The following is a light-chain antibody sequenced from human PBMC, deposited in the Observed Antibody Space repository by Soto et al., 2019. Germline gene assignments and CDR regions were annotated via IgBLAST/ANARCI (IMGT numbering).Light chain of an antibody. V-gene: IGKV3-15*01. J-gene: IGKJ4*01. CDR1: QSVSSN. Sequence: EIVMTQSPATLSVSPGERATLSCRASQSVSSNLAWYQQKPGQAPRLLIYGASTRATGIPAMFSGSGSDTEFTLTISSLQSEDVAVYYCQQYNNWPPLTFGGGTKVEIK. CDR2: GAS. CDR3: QQYNNWPPLT.